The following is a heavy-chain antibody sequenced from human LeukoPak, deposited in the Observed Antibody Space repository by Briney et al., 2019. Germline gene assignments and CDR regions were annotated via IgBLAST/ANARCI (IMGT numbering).Heavy chain of an antibody. Sequence: SGTLSLTCAVSGDSITSDKWWTWVRQPPGKGLEWIGYIYYSGSTNYNPSLKSRVTISVDTSKNQFSLKLSSVTAADTAVYYCAVWRPYTATIDYWGQGTLVTVSS. V-gene: IGHV4-4*02. CDR3: AVWRPYTATIDY. CDR1: GDSITSDKW. D-gene: IGHD5-18*01. J-gene: IGHJ4*02. CDR2: IYYSGST.